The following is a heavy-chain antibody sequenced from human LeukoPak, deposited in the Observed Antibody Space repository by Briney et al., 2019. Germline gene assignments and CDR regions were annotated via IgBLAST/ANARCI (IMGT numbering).Heavy chain of an antibody. J-gene: IGHJ6*02. CDR2: ISHSGFI. CDR3: ARDREIMKPYYYVMDV. CDR1: GGSLRNYY. D-gene: IGHD3-16*01. Sequence: SETLSLTCTVSGGSLRNYYWGWIRQAPGKAPEWMGYISHSGFINYNPSLMRRITISVDTAKNQFSVKLTSVTAADTAVYFCARDREIMKPYYYVMDVWGQGTTVIVSS. V-gene: IGHV4-59*01.